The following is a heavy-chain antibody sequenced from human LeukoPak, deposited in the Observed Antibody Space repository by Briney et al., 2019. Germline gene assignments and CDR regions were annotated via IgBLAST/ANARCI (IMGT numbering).Heavy chain of an antibody. Sequence: PGRSLRLSCAASGFTFSSYGMHWVRQAPGKGLEWVAVISYDGSNKYYADSVKGRFTSSRDNSKNTLYLQMNSLRAEDTAVYYCAKGGWLEYWGQGTLVTVSS. CDR3: AKGGWLEY. CDR2: ISYDGSNK. D-gene: IGHD6-19*01. J-gene: IGHJ4*02. CDR1: GFTFSSYG. V-gene: IGHV3-30*18.